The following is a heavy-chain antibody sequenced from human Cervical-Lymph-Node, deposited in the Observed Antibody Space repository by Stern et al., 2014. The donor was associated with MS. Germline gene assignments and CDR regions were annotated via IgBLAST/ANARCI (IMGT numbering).Heavy chain of an antibody. V-gene: IGHV1-58*01. J-gene: IGHJ3*02. CDR3: AAEPMYYSDSVGAFDI. D-gene: IGHD3-22*01. CDR1: GFTFISSA. Sequence: QLVQSGPEVKQPGTSVKVSCKASGFTFISSAVQWVRQARGQGLEWIGWIVVCNGNTNYAQKLQDRVTLSTDKSTSKAQIGMGSLRSEDTAVYYCAAEPMYYSDSVGAFDIWGQGTMVTVSS. CDR2: IVVCNGNT.